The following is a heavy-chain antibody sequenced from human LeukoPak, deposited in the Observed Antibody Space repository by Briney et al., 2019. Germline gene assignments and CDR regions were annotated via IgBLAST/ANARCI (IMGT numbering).Heavy chain of an antibody. V-gene: IGHV1-2*02. Sequence: ASVKVSCRASGYXFTGYYLHWVRQAPGQGLEWMGWINPNSGGTNYAQNFQGRVTMTRDTSITTAYMELSRLRSDDTAVYYCAIDYYDSSGYYDSDTFDLWGQGTMVTVSA. D-gene: IGHD3-22*01. CDR1: GYXFTGYY. CDR3: AIDYYDSSGYYDSDTFDL. CDR2: INPNSGGT. J-gene: IGHJ3*01.